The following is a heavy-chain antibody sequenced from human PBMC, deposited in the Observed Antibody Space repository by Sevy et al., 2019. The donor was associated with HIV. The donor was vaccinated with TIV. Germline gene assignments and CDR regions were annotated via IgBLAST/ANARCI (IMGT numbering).Heavy chain of an antibody. CDR1: GFTFSSYA. Sequence: GGSLRLSCAASGFTFSSYAMSWVRQAPGKGLEWVSAISGSGGSTYYADSVKGRFTISRDKSKNTLYLQMNSLRAEDTAVYYCAKVVVRYYYMDVWGKGTTVTVSS. CDR3: AKVVVRYYYMDV. J-gene: IGHJ6*03. CDR2: ISGSGGST. D-gene: IGHD2-2*01. V-gene: IGHV3-23*01.